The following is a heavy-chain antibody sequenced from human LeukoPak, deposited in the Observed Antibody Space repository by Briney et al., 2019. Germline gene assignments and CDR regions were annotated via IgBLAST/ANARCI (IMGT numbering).Heavy chain of an antibody. V-gene: IGHV1-18*01. CDR1: GYTFTSYG. J-gene: IGHJ3*02. CDR3: ASQTYGDYADDAFDI. D-gene: IGHD4-17*01. Sequence: EASVKVSCKASGYTFTSYGISWVRQAPGQGLEWMGWISAYNGNTNCAQKLQGRVTMTTDTSTSTAYMELRSLRSDDTAVYYCASQTYGDYADDAFDIWGQGTMVTVSS. CDR2: ISAYNGNT.